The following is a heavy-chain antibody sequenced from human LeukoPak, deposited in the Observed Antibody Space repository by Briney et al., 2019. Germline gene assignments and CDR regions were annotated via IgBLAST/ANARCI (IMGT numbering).Heavy chain of an antibody. CDR1: GFAFSAYW. Sequence: GGSLRLSCAASGFAFSAYWMHWVRQAPGKGLEWVTRINEDATTISYADSVKGRFIISRDNTKKSLYLQMNNLSAEDTAVYYCVRDLVFVWTPGDDFDFWGQGTLVIVSS. V-gene: IGHV3-74*01. D-gene: IGHD3-16*01. J-gene: IGHJ4*02. CDR3: VRDLVFVWTPGDDFDF. CDR2: INEDATTI.